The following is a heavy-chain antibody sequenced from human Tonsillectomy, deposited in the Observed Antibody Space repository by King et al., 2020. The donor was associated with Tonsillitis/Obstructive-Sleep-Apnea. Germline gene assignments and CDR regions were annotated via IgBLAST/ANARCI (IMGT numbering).Heavy chain of an antibody. CDR2: ISYDGSNK. CDR1: GFTFSSYA. Sequence: VQLVESGGGVVQPGRSLRLSCAASGFTFSSYAMHWVRQAPGKGLEWVAVISYDGSNKYYADSVKGRFTISRDNSKNTLYLQMNSLRAEDTAVYYCARDKARDYYDSSGYSYYYYYMDVWGKGTTVTVSS. CDR3: ARDKARDYYDSSGYSYYYYYMDV. J-gene: IGHJ6*03. V-gene: IGHV3-30*04. D-gene: IGHD3-22*01.